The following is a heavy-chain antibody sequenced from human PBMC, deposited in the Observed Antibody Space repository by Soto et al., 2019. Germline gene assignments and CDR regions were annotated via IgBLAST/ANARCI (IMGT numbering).Heavy chain of an antibody. CDR1: GDSVSSNSAA. J-gene: IGHJ3*02. CDR3: ARELLGYCSGGSCFDDAFAI. Sequence: SQTLSLTCAISGDSVSSNSAAWNWIRQSPSRGLEWLGRTYYRSKWYNDYAVSVKSRITINPDTSKNQFSLQLNSVTPEDTAVYYCARELLGYCSGGSCFDDAFAIWGQGTMVTVSS. CDR2: TYYRSKWYN. D-gene: IGHD2-15*01. V-gene: IGHV6-1*01.